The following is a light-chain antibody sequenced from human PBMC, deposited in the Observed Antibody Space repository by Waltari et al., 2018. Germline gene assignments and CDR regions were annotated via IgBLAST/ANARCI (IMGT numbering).Light chain of an antibody. V-gene: IGLV3-21*04. CDR1: NIGSKS. CDR2: YDS. J-gene: IGLJ2*01. Sequence: SYVVTQSPSVSVAPGETARITCGGDNIGSKSVHWYQQRPGQAPVLVISYDSDRPSGIPERFSGSNSGNTATLTISWVEADDEADYYCLVWHSTTDHHGVFGGGTK. CDR3: LVWHSTTDHHGV.